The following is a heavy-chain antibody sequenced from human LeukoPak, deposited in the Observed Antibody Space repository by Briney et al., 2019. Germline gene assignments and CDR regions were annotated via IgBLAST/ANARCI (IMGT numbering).Heavy chain of an antibody. D-gene: IGHD3-3*01. CDR2: ISSSSSTI. Sequence: PGGFLRLSCAASGFTFSSYSMNWVRQAPGKGLEWVSYISSSSSTIYYADSVKGRFTISRDNAKNSLYLQMNSLRAEDTAVYYCASELPYYYLWAFDIWGQGTMVTVSS. V-gene: IGHV3-48*01. CDR1: GFTFSSYS. J-gene: IGHJ3*02. CDR3: ASELPYYYLWAFDI.